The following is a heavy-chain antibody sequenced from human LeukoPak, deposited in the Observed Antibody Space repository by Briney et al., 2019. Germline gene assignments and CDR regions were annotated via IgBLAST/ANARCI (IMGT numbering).Heavy chain of an antibody. Sequence: SQTLSLTCAISGDSVSSNSAAWNWIRQSPSRGLEWLGRTYYRSKWYNDYAVSVKSRITINPDASKNQFSLQLNSVTPEDTAVYYCARDPGGYSSGWYYFDYWGQGTLVTVSS. CDR2: TYYRSKWYN. V-gene: IGHV6-1*01. CDR3: ARDPGGYSSGWYYFDY. J-gene: IGHJ4*02. CDR1: GDSVSSNSAA. D-gene: IGHD6-19*01.